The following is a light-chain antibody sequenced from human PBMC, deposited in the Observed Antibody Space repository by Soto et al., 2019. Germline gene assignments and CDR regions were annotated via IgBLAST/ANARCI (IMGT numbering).Light chain of an antibody. CDR3: QQYFATPVT. Sequence: DIVMTQSPDSLAVSLGEQATINCRSSQSLFFSSSNNNYLAWYQQKAGKSPKLLIYWASTRESGVPDRFSGSGSGTDFTLTITGLQAEDVAVYFCQQYFATPVTFGGGTKVQI. CDR1: QSLFFSSSNNNY. CDR2: WAS. V-gene: IGKV4-1*01. J-gene: IGKJ4*01.